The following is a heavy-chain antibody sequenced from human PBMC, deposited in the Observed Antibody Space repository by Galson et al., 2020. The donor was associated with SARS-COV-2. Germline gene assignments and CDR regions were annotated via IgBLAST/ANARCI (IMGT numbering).Heavy chain of an antibody. CDR3: ARDGTAMVTNGFDI. Sequence: GESLKLSCKASGYTFTGYYMHWVRQAPGQGLEWMGWINPNSGGTNYAQKFQGRVTMTRDTSISIAYMELSRLRSDDTAVYYCARDGTAMVTNGFDIWGQGTMVTVSS. V-gene: IGHV1-2*02. CDR2: INPNSGGT. J-gene: IGHJ3*02. CDR1: GYTFTGYY. D-gene: IGHD5-18*01.